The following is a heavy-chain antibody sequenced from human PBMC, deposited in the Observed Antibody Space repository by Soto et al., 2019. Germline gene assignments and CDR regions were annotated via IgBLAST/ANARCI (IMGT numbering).Heavy chain of an antibody. CDR1: GGTFSSDT. Sequence: SVKVSCKASGGTFSSDTLNWVRQAPGQGLGWMGRIIPILGITNYEQKFQGRVTITADKSTSTACMELSSLRSEDTAVYYCARVKCRRTQCTVFWGPGTLV. D-gene: IGHD2-8*02. CDR3: ARVKCRRTQCTVF. CDR2: IIPILGIT. J-gene: IGHJ4*01. V-gene: IGHV1-69*02.